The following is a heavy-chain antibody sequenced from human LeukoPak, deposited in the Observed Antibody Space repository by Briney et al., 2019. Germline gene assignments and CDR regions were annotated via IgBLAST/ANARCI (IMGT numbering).Heavy chain of an antibody. Sequence: GGSLRLSCAASGFTFSSYSMNWVRQAPGKGLEWVSSISSSSSYIYYADSVKGRFTISRDNAKNSLYLQMNSLRAEDTAVYYCARTGTSGATRGFDYWGQGTLVTVSS. CDR2: ISSSSSYI. D-gene: IGHD1-26*01. CDR3: ARTGTSGATRGFDY. CDR1: GFTFSSYS. J-gene: IGHJ4*02. V-gene: IGHV3-21*01.